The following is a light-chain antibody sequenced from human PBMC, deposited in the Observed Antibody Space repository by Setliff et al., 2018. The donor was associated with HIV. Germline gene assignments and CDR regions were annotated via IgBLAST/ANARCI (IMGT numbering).Light chain of an antibody. V-gene: IGLV2-14*01. CDR2: EVT. CDR1: SSDIGGYNF. CDR3: SSYTSSSPYV. J-gene: IGLJ1*01. Sequence: QSALTQPASVSGSPGQSITISCTGTSSDIGGYNFVSWYQHHPGKDPKLMIYEVTNRPSGVSNRFSGSKSGNTASLTISGLQADDEADYYCSSYTSSSPYVFGTGTKVTVL.